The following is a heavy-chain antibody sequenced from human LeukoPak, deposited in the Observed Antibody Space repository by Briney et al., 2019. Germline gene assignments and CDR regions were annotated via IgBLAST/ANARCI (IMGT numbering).Heavy chain of an antibody. CDR2: IYSGGST. V-gene: IGHV3-53*01. Sequence: GGSLRLSCAASGFTVSSNYMSWVRQAPGKGLEWVSVIYSGGSTYYADSVKGRFTISRDNSKNTLYLQMDSLRAEDTAVYYCARGGYYDSSGYTDYWGQGTLVTVSS. J-gene: IGHJ4*02. CDR1: GFTVSSNY. D-gene: IGHD3-22*01. CDR3: ARGGYYDSSGYTDY.